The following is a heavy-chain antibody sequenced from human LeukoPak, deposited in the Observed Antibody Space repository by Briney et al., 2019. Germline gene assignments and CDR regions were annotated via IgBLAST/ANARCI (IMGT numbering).Heavy chain of an antibody. CDR2: ISGSGGST. J-gene: IGHJ4*02. V-gene: IGHV3-23*01. Sequence: HPGGSLRLSCAASGFTFSDYYMSWIRQAPGKGLEWVSAISGSGGSTYYADSVKGRFTISRDNSKNTLYLQMNSLRAEDTAVYYCAKGGTQFATFDYWGQGTLVTVSS. D-gene: IGHD5-24*01. CDR3: AKGGTQFATFDY. CDR1: GFTFSDYY.